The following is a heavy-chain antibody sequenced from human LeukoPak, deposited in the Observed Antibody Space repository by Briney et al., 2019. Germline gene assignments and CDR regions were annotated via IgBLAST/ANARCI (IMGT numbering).Heavy chain of an antibody. J-gene: IGHJ4*02. CDR2: INPSGGST. CDR3: ARVGATTDYFDY. CDR1: GYTFTSYY. Sequence: GASVKVSCKASGYTFTSYYMHWVRQAPGQGLEWMGIINPSGGSTNYAQKLQDRVTMTRDTSTSTVYMELSSLRSEDTAVCYCARVGATTDYFDYWGQGTLVTVSS. V-gene: IGHV1-46*01. D-gene: IGHD1-26*01.